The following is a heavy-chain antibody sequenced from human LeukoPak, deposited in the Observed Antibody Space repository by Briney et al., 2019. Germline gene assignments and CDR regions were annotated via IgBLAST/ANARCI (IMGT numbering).Heavy chain of an antibody. J-gene: IGHJ4*02. CDR2: IYYSGST. Sequence: SETLSLTCTVSGDSISSGGYYWTWIRQHPGKGLEWIGYIYYSGSTYYNPSLKSRVTISVDTSKNQFSLKLSSVTAADTAVYYCARCYSSSWYYFDYWGQGTLVTVSS. CDR3: ARCYSSSWYYFDY. V-gene: IGHV4-31*03. CDR1: GDSISSGGYY. D-gene: IGHD6-13*01.